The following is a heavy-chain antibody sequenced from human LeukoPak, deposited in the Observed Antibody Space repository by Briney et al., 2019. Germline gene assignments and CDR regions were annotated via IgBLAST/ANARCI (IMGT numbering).Heavy chain of an antibody. CDR1: GGSMNNYY. J-gene: IGHJ1*01. V-gene: IGHV4-4*07. D-gene: IGHD3-10*01. CDR2: IYSSGSI. CDR3: AREGSGSS. Sequence: NSSETLSLTCTVSGGSMNNYYWSWIRQPAGKGLERIGRIYSSGSINYNPSLKNRVTISIDASKNQFSLNLNSVTAADTAVYFCAREGSGSSWGQGTLVTVSS.